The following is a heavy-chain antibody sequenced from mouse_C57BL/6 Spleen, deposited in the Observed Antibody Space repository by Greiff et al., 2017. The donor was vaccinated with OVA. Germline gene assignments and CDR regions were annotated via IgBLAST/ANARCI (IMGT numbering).Heavy chain of an antibody. CDR1: GYTFTDYE. Sequence: QVQLQQSGAELVRPGASVTLSCKASGYTFTDYEMHWVKQTPVHGLEWIGAIDPETGGTAYNQKFKGKAILTADKSSSTAYMELRSLTSEDSAVYYCTRGRRYWYFDVWGTGTTVTVSS. V-gene: IGHV1-15*01. J-gene: IGHJ1*03. CDR2: IDPETGGT. CDR3: TRGRRYWYFDV.